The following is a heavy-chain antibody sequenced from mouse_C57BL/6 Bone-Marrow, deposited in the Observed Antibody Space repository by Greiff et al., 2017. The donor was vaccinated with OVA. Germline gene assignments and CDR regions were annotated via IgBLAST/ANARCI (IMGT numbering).Heavy chain of an antibody. CDR3: ARRSGNYRYFDV. Sequence: EVKVVESGGGLVKPGGSLKLSCAASGFTFSSYAMSWVRQTPEKRLEWVATISDGGSYTYYPDNVKGRFTISRDNAKNNLYLQMSHLKSEDTAMYYCARRSGNYRYFDVWGTGTTVTVSS. J-gene: IGHJ1*03. V-gene: IGHV5-4*03. D-gene: IGHD1-1*01. CDR2: ISDGGSYT. CDR1: GFTFSSYA.